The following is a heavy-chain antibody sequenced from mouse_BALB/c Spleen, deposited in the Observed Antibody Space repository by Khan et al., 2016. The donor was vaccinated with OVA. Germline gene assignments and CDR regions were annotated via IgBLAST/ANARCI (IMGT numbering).Heavy chain of an antibody. CDR1: GYTFTSYW. J-gene: IGHJ3*01. CDR2: INPSTGYT. CDR3: TRRGLCCIFVY. V-gene: IGHV1-7*01. Sequence: VQLQESGAELANPGASVKMSCKASGYTFTSYWMHWVKQRPGQGLEWIGYINPSTGYTEYNQKFKDKATLTTDKSSSTAYMQLSSLTSEDSAVYYCTRRGLCCIFVYWGQGTLVTVSA.